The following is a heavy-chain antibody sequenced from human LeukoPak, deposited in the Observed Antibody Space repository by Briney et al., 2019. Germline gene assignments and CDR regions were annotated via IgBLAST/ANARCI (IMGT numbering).Heavy chain of an antibody. D-gene: IGHD6-13*01. CDR3: ACVGIAAAGNYFDY. CDR2: IYYSGST. Sequence: SETLSLTCTVSGGSISSSSCYWGWIRQPPGKGLEWIGSIYYSGSTYYNPSLKSRVTISVDTSKNQVSLKLSSVTAADAAVYYCACVGIAAAGNYFDYWGQGTLVTVSS. CDR1: GGSISSSSCY. J-gene: IGHJ4*02. V-gene: IGHV4-39*01.